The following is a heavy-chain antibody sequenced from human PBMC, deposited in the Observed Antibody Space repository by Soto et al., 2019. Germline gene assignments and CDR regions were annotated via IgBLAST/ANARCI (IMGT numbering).Heavy chain of an antibody. V-gene: IGHV3-30-3*01. CDR2: ISFDGSDK. J-gene: IGHJ6*02. D-gene: IGHD3-22*01. CDR1: EFTFSTYV. Sequence: QVQLVESGGGGVQPERSLRLSCAASEFTFSTYVMHWVRQAPGKGLEWVALISFDGSDKYYADSVKGRFTISRDNSKNTLFLQMNSLRPEDTAVYYCAREMIPMIMGGMSAMDVWGRGTTVTVSS. CDR3: AREMIPMIMGGMSAMDV.